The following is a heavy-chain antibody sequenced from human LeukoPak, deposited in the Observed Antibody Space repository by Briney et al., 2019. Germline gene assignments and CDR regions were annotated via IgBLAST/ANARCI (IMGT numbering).Heavy chain of an antibody. V-gene: IGHV1-18*04. J-gene: IGHJ6*03. CDR3: ARSPRITIFGVVQNYYYYYMDV. Sequence: ASVKVSCKASGYTFTGYYMHWVRQAPGQGLEWMGWISAYNGNTNYAQKLQGRVTMTTDTSTSTAYMELRSLRADDTAVYYCARSPRITIFGVVQNYYYYYMDVWGKGTTVTVSS. CDR2: ISAYNGNT. CDR1: GYTFTGYY. D-gene: IGHD3-3*01.